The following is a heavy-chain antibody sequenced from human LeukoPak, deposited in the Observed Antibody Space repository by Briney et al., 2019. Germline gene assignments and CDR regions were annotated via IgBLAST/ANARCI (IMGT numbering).Heavy chain of an antibody. CDR3: ARSVWYETFDY. CDR2: INAGNGNT. V-gene: IGHV1-3*01. D-gene: IGHD6-19*01. J-gene: IGHJ4*02. CDR1: GYTFTSYA. Sequence: ASVKVSCKASGYTFTSYAMHWVRQAPGQGLEWMGWINAGNGNTKYSQKFQGRVTITRDTSASTAYMELSSLRSEDTAVYYCARSVWYETFDYWGQGTLVTVSS.